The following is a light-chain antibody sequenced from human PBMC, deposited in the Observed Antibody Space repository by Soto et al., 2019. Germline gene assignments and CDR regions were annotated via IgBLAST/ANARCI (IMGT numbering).Light chain of an antibody. CDR3: CSYASNNTWV. V-gene: IGLV2-23*01. CDR2: EGT. Sequence: QSALTQPASVSGSPGQSITISCTGTNSNVGSYSLVSWYQQHPGKAPKLMIYEGTKRPSGVSDRFSVSMSGNTASLTISGLQAEDEADYYCCSYASNNTWVFGGGTKLTVL. J-gene: IGLJ3*02. CDR1: NSNVGSYSL.